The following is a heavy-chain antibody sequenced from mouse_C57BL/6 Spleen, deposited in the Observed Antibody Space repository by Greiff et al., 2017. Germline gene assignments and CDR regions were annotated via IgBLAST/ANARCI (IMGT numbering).Heavy chain of an antibody. CDR2: IYPGDGDT. D-gene: IGHD1-1*01. Sequence: QVQLQQSGPELVKPGASVKISCKASGYAFSSSWMNWVKQRPGKGLEWIGRIYPGDGDTNYNGKFKGKATLTADKSSSTAYMQLSSLTSEDSAVYFWARTVGAFDYWGQGTTLTVSS. CDR3: ARTVGAFDY. CDR1: GYAFSSSW. V-gene: IGHV1-82*01. J-gene: IGHJ2*01.